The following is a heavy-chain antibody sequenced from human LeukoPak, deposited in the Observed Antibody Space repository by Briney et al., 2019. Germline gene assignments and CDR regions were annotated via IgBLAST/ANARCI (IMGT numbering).Heavy chain of an antibody. D-gene: IGHD3-22*01. CDR1: GFTFSSYS. J-gene: IGHJ5*02. CDR2: ISSSSSYI. CDR3: ARDAYYYDSRGSP. Sequence: GGSLRLSCAASGFTFSSYSMNWVRQAPGKGLEWVSSISSSSSYIYYADSMKGRVTISRDNAKNSLYLQMNNLRAEDTAVNYCARDAYYYDSRGSPWGQGTLVTVSS. V-gene: IGHV3-21*01.